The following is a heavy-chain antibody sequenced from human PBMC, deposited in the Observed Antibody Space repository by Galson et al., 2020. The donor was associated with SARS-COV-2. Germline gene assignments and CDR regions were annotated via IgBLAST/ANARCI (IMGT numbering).Heavy chain of an antibody. CDR1: GGSVSSGSYY. J-gene: IGHJ1*01. CDR3: ARDQDDFGSGYYVGACRGLQH. D-gene: IGHD3-3*01. V-gene: IGHV4-61*01. CDR2: IYYSGST. Sequence: SETLSLTCTVSGGSVSSGSYYWSWIRQPPGKGLEWIGYIYYSGSTNYNPSLKSRVTISVDTSKNQFSLKLSSVTAADTAVYYCARDQDDFGSGYYVGACRGLQHWGQGTLVTVSS.